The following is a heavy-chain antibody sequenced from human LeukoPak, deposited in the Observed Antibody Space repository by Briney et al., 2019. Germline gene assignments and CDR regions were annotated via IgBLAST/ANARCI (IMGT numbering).Heavy chain of an antibody. CDR3: ARIRGTYCRSTSCSFEDY. D-gene: IGHD2-2*01. V-gene: IGHV2-70*11. CDR1: GFSLSTTGMC. CDR2: IDWDDDK. Sequence: SGPTLVDPTQTLTLTCTFSGFSLSTTGMCVTGIRQPPGEALEWLARIDWDDDKYYSTSLKTRLTISKDTSRNQVVLTMTNMDPADTATYYCARIRGTYCRSTSCSFEDYWGQGALVIVSS. J-gene: IGHJ4*02.